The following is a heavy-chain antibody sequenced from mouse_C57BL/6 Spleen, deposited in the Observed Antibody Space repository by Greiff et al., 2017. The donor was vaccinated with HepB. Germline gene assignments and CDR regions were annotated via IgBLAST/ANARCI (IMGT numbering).Heavy chain of an antibody. J-gene: IGHJ1*03. CDR3: AREGGYDGYFWYFDV. CDR2: INYDGSST. CDR1: GFTFSDYY. V-gene: IGHV5-16*01. Sequence: EVKLMESEGGLVQPGSSMKLSCTASGFTFSDYYMAWVRQVPEKGLEWVANINYDGSSTYYLDSLKSRFIISRDNAKNILYLQMSSLKSEDTATYYCAREGGYDGYFWYFDVWGTGTTVTVSS. D-gene: IGHD2-3*01.